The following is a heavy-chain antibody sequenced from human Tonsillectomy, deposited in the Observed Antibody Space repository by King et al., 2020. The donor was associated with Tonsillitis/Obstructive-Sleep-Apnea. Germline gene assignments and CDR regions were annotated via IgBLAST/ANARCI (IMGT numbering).Heavy chain of an antibody. CDR3: AAVAVGYCTSTSCYRENYYMDV. V-gene: IGHV1-58*01. CDR2: IVVGSGNT. D-gene: IGHD2-2*01. J-gene: IGHJ6*03. Sequence: QLVQSGPEVKKPGTSVKVSCKASGFTFTNSAVQWVRHARGKRLEWIGWIVVGSGNTNYAQKFQERVTITRDMSTSTAYMELSSLRSEDTAVYYCAAVAVGYCTSTSCYRENYYMDVWGKGTTVTVSS. CDR1: GFTFTNSA.